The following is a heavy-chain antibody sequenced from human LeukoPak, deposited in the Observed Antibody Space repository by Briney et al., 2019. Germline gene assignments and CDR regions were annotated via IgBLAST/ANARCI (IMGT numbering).Heavy chain of an antibody. J-gene: IGHJ4*02. CDR1: GFTFSSYS. CDR2: ISSSSSYI. CDR3: AKRSDYGGNSNYFDF. V-gene: IGHV3-21*01. Sequence: GGSLTLSCAASGFTFSSYSMNWVRQAPGKGLEWVSSISSSSSYIYYADSVKGRFTISRDNAKNSLYLQMNSLRAEDTAVYYCAKRSDYGGNSNYFDFWGQGTLVTVSS. D-gene: IGHD4-23*01.